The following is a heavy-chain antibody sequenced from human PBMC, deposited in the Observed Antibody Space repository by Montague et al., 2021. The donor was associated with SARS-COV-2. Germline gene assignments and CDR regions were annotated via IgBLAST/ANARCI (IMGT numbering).Heavy chain of an antibody. J-gene: IGHJ4*02. Sequence: SETLSLTCAVYGGSFSGYYWTWIRQSPGKGLEWIAEINHSGTTNYNFNPSLRSRVTISMDTSKSQFSLKLSSVTAAGTGVYYCARWDPQTLTLIGLRGKSASDYWGQGTLVTVSS. CDR3: ARWDPQTLTLIGLRGKSASDY. CDR1: GGSFSGYY. V-gene: IGHV4-34*01. CDR2: INHSGTT. D-gene: IGHD4-23*01.